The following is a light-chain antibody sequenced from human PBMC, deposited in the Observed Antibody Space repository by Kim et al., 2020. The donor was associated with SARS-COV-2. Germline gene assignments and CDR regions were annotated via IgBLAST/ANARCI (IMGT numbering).Light chain of an antibody. V-gene: IGKV3-20*01. Sequence: LSPGERAPLSCSASQSFSSTYLSWYQHKPGQAPRLLIYGASNRATGIPDRFTGSGSGTDFTLTISRLEPEDFAMYYCQRYGTTPRTFGQGTKLEI. CDR2: GAS. CDR3: QRYGTTPRT. J-gene: IGKJ2*02. CDR1: QSFSSTY.